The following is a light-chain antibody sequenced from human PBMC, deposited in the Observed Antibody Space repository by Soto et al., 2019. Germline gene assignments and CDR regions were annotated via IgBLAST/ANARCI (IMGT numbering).Light chain of an antibody. CDR3: QQCCGPRQT. V-gene: IGKV4-1*01. J-gene: IGKJ1*01. Sequence: DIVLTQSPDSLAVSLGERATINCKSSQSVLYSSNEKNYLAWYQQKPGQPPKLLTYWPSTRASGVPDRFSGSWTGTDYTLTISTLQAEDVVVYYSQQCCGPRQTFGKGTTGDIK. CDR1: QSVLYSSNEKNY. CDR2: WPS.